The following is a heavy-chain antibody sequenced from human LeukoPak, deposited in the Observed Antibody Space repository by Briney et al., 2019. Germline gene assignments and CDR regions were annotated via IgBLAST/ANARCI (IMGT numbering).Heavy chain of an antibody. Sequence: PSETLSLTCTVSGGSISSYYWSWLRQPPGKGLEWIGYIYYSGSTNYNPSLKSRVTISVDTSKNQFSLKLSSVTAADTAVYSCARYIWGSYPTFEDYWGQGTLVTVSS. D-gene: IGHD3-16*02. CDR2: IYYSGST. CDR3: ARYIWGSYPTFEDY. V-gene: IGHV4-59*01. J-gene: IGHJ4*02. CDR1: GGSISSYY.